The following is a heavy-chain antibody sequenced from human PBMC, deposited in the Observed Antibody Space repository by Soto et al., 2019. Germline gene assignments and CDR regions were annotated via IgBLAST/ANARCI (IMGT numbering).Heavy chain of an antibody. CDR3: ARSSYDRDTMDV. Sequence: QVQLVESGGGLVKPGGSLRLSCAASGFTFSDYHMTWIRQSPGKGLEWVSHISSRSSYTNYADSVEGRFTISRDNAENSLYLQMNSLRAGDTAVHYCARSSYDRDTMDVWGQGTTVTVSS. D-gene: IGHD3-22*01. CDR1: GFTFSDYH. CDR2: ISSRSSYT. V-gene: IGHV3-11*06. J-gene: IGHJ6*02.